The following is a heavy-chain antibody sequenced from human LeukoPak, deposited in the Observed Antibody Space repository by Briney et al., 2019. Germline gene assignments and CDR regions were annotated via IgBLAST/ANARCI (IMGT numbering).Heavy chain of an antibody. CDR3: AKAGSSEAFDI. Sequence: GASVKVSCMDSGYTFTNYGINWVRQAPGQGLEWVGWISAYNGDTIYAQRLQGRVTMATDTSTSTAYMELRSLRSDDTAVYYCAKAGSSEAFDIWGQGTMVTVSS. V-gene: IGHV1-18*01. CDR1: GYTFTNYG. J-gene: IGHJ3*02. D-gene: IGHD6-6*01. CDR2: ISAYNGDT.